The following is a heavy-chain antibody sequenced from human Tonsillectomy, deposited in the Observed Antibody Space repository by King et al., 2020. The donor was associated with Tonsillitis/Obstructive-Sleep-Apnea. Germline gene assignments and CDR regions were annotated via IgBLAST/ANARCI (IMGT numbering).Heavy chain of an antibody. V-gene: IGHV7-4-1*02. Sequence: VQLVESGSELKKPGASVKGSCKASGYTFTSYAMNWVRQAPGQGLEWMGWINTNTGNPTYAQGFTGRFVFSLDTSVSTAYLQISSLKAEDTAVYYCARVSSEEYCSSTSCYAAEYFQHWGQGTLVTVSS. D-gene: IGHD2-2*01. CDR2: INTNTGNP. J-gene: IGHJ1*01. CDR1: GYTFTSYA. CDR3: ARVSSEEYCSSTSCYAAEYFQH.